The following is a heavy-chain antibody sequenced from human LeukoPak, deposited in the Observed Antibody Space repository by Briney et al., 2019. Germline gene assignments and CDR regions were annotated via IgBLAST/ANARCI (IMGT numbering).Heavy chain of an antibody. CDR3: ARPGDHDYYDSSGYYPY. V-gene: IGHV4-4*07. CDR1: GGSISNYY. J-gene: IGHJ4*02. CDR2: IYSSGGT. D-gene: IGHD3-22*01. Sequence: SETLSLTRTVSGGSISNYYWSWIRQPAGKGLEWIGRIYSSGGTNYNPSLKSRVTMSVDTSKNQFSLKLSSVTAADTAVYYCARPGDHDYYDSSGYYPYWGQGTLVTVSS.